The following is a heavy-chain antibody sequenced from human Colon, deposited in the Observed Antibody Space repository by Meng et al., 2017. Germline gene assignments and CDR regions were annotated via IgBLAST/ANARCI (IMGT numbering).Heavy chain of an antibody. CDR1: GASVSSDSHY. D-gene: IGHD4-17*01. Sequence: HGPLQESGPGLLRPSETLPLTCTVSGASVSSDSHYWSWIRQSPGKGLEWIGYIYYTGNTNYNPSLASRVSMSLDTSKNHFSLHLTSVTAADTAIYYCARVNGDFDEAWFDPWGQGTLVTVSS. CDR3: ARVNGDFDEAWFDP. V-gene: IGHV4-61*03. CDR2: IYYTGNT. J-gene: IGHJ5*02.